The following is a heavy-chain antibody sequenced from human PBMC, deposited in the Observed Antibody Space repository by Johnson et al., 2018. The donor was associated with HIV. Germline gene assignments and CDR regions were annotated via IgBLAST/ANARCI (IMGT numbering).Heavy chain of an antibody. V-gene: IGHV3-66*01. CDR1: GFTVSSNY. CDR2: IYSGGST. J-gene: IGHJ3*01. CDR3: ARGSRYTYDNDDAYLLHAFDF. D-gene: IGHD3-22*01. Sequence: VQLVESGGGLVQPGGSLRLSCAASGFTVSSNYMSWVRQAPGKGLEWVSVIYSGGSTYYADSVKGRFTISRANSKNTLYLQMNSLRAEDTAVYYCARGSRYTYDNDDAYLLHAFDFWGQGTMVTVSS.